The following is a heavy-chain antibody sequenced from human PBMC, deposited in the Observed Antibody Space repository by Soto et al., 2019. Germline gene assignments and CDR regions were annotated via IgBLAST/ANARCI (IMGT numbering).Heavy chain of an antibody. J-gene: IGHJ4*02. CDR3: AKDRLFRLRYFDWSLSTAFDY. Sequence: SETLSLTCAVSGDSISSSVWWTWVRQPPGKGLEWIGEVFHTGDTYFNPSLRSRVAMSVDKSTNEFSLKVTSVTAADTAMYYCAKDRLFRLRYFDWSLSTAFDYWGQGTLVTVSS. CDR2: VFHTGDT. V-gene: IGHV4-4*02. CDR1: GDSISSSVW. D-gene: IGHD3-9*01.